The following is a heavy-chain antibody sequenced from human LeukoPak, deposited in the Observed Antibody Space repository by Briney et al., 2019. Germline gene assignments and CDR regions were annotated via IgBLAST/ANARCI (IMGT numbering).Heavy chain of an antibody. CDR1: GGSISSYY. CDR2: IYYSGST. Sequence: SETLSLTCTVSGGSISSYYWSWIRQPPGKGLEWIGYIYYSGSTNYNPSLKSRVTISVDTSKNQFSLKLSSVTAADTAVYYCARKYSSGWSVNAFDIWGQGTMVTVSS. V-gene: IGHV4-59*01. J-gene: IGHJ3*02. D-gene: IGHD6-19*01. CDR3: ARKYSSGWSVNAFDI.